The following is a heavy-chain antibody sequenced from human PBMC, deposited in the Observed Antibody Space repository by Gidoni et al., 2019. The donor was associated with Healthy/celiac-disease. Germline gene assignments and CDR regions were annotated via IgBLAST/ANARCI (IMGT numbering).Heavy chain of an antibody. CDR2: IYTSGST. CDR3: ARTNYGDYEYYFDY. J-gene: IGHJ4*02. CDR1: GGSISSGSYY. D-gene: IGHD4-17*01. V-gene: IGHV4-61*02. Sequence: QVQLQESGPGLVKPSQTLSLTCTVSGGSISSGSYYWSWIRQPAGKGLEWIGRIYTSGSTNYNPSLKSRVTMSVDTSKNQFSLKLSSVTAADTAVYYCARTNYGDYEYYFDYWGQGTLVTVSS.